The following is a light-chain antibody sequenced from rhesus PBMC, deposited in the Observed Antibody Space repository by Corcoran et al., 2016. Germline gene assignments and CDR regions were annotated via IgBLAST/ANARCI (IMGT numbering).Light chain of an antibody. V-gene: IGKV1-74*01. Sequence: DIQMTQSPSSLSASVGDRVTITCRASENVNNYLNWYQQKPGKAPKLLIYKASTVQSGVPSRFSGSGSGTDYTFTISSLQPEDGATYYCQHGYGTPYSFGQGTKVEIK. CDR1: ENVNNY. CDR3: QHGYGTPYS. CDR2: KAS. J-gene: IGKJ2*01.